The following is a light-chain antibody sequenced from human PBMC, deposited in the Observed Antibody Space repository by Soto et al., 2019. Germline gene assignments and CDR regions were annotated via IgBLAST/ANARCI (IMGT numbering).Light chain of an antibody. Sequence: IVMTQFAATVSVSPGERVTLSCRASQSFTSNLAWYQQKPGQAPRLLIYDASSRATGIPDRFSGSGSGTDFTLTISRLEPEDFAVYYCQQYGSSPVTFGQGTKVDIK. CDR3: QQYGSSPVT. J-gene: IGKJ1*01. V-gene: IGKV3-20*01. CDR1: QSFTSN. CDR2: DAS.